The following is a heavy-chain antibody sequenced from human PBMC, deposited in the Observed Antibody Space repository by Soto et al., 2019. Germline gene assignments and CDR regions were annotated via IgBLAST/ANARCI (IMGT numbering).Heavy chain of an antibody. CDR3: AKGFTGTPGYYFDY. CDR1: GFTVSTYA. CDR2: ISRSGDNT. J-gene: IGHJ4*02. Sequence: GGSLRLSCAASGFTVSTYALSWVRQAPGKGLEWVSGISRSGDNTYYADSVKGRFTISRDNSKNTLYLQMNSLRVEDTAVYYCAKGFTGTPGYYFDYWGQGTLVTVSS. D-gene: IGHD6-13*01. V-gene: IGHV3-23*01.